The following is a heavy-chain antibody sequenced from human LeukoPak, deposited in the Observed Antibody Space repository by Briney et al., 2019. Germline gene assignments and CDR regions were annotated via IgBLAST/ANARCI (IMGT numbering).Heavy chain of an antibody. Sequence: GGSLRLSCAASGFTFSSYWMSWVRQAPGKGLEWVANIKQDGSEKYYVDPVKGRFTISRDNAKNSLYLQMNSLRAEDTAVYYCARDYGDYDGYFDYWGQGTLVTVSS. V-gene: IGHV3-7*01. CDR1: GFTFSSYW. J-gene: IGHJ4*02. D-gene: IGHD4-17*01. CDR2: IKQDGSEK. CDR3: ARDYGDYDGYFDY.